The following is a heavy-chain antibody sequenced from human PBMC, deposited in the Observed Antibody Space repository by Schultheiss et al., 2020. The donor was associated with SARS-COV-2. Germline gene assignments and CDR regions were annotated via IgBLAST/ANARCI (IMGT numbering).Heavy chain of an antibody. CDR1: GYTFTSYD. CDR2: MNPNSGNT. J-gene: IGHJ6*03. CDR3: AKLEPAANYYYYMDV. V-gene: IGHV1-8*01. D-gene: IGHD2-2*01. Sequence: ASVKVSCKASGYTFTSYDINWVRQATGQGLEWMGWMNPNSGNTGYAQKFQGRVTMTRNTSISTAYMELSSLRSEDTAVYYCAKLEPAANYYYYMDVWGKGTTVTVSS.